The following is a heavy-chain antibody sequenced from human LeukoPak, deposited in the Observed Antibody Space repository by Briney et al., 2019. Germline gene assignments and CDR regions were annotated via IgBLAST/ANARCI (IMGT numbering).Heavy chain of an antibody. D-gene: IGHD3-22*01. V-gene: IGHV3-15*07. J-gene: IGHJ4*02. CDR3: ATGGYYFDF. CDR2: IKSKPDGGTT. Sequence: PGGSLRLSCAGTGSTFSNAWMNWVRQAPGKGLEWVGRIKSKPDGGTTDYAAPMKGRFTISRDDSENTAYLQINSLKTEDTAVYFCATGGYYFDFWGQGTLVTVSS. CDR1: GSTFSNAW.